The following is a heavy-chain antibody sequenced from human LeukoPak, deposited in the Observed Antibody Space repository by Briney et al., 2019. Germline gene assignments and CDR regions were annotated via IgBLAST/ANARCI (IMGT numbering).Heavy chain of an antibody. CDR2: IKQDGSEK. CDR1: GFTFSSYW. D-gene: IGHD5-12*01. CDR3: ATGGGYSGYEHFDY. J-gene: IGHJ4*02. V-gene: IGHV3-7*01. Sequence: PGGSLRLSCAASGFTFSSYWMSWVRQAPGKGLEWVANIKQDGSEKYYVDTVKGRFTISTDNAKNSIDIQMNSLRAEDTGVYYCATGGGYSGYEHFDYWGQGTLVTVSS.